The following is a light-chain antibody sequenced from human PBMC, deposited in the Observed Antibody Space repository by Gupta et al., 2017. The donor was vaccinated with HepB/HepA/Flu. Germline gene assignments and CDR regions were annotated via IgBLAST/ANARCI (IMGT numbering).Light chain of an antibody. V-gene: IGLV3-19*01. J-gene: IGLJ2*01. CDR3: NSRDNTSHHVI. CDR2: GRD. CDR1: RLRTYY. Sequence: SSELTQDPAMSVPLGQTVRITCRGDRLRTYYATWYQQKPGQAPLLVFYGRDNRPSGIPKRFSASTSGNTAFLTITGTQAEDEADYYCNSRDNTSHHVIFGGGTKLTVL.